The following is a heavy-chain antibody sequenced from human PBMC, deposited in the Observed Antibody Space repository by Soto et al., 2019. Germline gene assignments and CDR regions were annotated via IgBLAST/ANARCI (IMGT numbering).Heavy chain of an antibody. CDR3: ARAHGPGYPKSDAFDI. V-gene: IGHV1-69*13. Sequence: ASVKVSCKPSGCTFSSYAISWVRQAPGQGREWMGGIIPIFGTANYAQKFQGRVTINADESTSTDYMEPSSLRSEDTAVYYCARAHGPGYPKSDAFDIWGQGTMVTVSS. J-gene: IGHJ3*02. CDR2: IIPIFGTA. D-gene: IGHD3-16*02. CDR1: GCTFSSYA.